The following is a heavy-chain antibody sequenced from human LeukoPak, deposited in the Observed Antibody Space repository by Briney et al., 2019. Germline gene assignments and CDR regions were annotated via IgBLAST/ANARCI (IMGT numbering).Heavy chain of an antibody. V-gene: IGHV4-59*08. D-gene: IGHD2-15*01. Sequence: PSETLSLTCTVSSGSLSSHYWNWIRQPPGKGLEWIGYFHYSGSPDYNPSLKSRVTISVDTSKNQFSLRLTSVTAADTAVYYCAIQMTEIAVVPYFDYCGQGSQVAVSS. CDR2: FHYSGSP. CDR1: SGSLSSHY. CDR3: AIQMTEIAVVPYFDY. J-gene: IGHJ4*02.